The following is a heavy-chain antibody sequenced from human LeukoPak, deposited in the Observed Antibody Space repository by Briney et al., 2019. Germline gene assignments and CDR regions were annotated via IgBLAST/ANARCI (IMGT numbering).Heavy chain of an antibody. CDR2: INPSGGST. J-gene: IGHJ4*02. Sequence: ASVKVSCKASGYTFTSYYMHWVRQAPGQGLEWMGIINPSGGSTSYAQKFQGRVTMTRDTSTSTVYMELSRLRSDDTAVYYCARSDHYYYGSGMKRYYFDYWGQGTLVTVSS. D-gene: IGHD3-10*01. V-gene: IGHV1-46*01. CDR1: GYTFTSYY. CDR3: ARSDHYYYGSGMKRYYFDY.